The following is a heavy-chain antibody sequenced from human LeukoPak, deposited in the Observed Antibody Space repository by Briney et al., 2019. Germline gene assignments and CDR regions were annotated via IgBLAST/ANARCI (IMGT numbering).Heavy chain of an antibody. CDR1: GFSFNTCA. CDR3: AKGKGSSWYATLDY. D-gene: IGHD6-13*01. Sequence: GGSLRLSCAASGFSFNTCAMSWVRQAPGKGLEWVSTISGGGRSTDYADSVKGQFTISRDNSKNTLYLQMNSLRAEDTAVYYCAKGKGSSWYATLDYWGQGTLVTVSS. J-gene: IGHJ4*02. CDR2: ISGGGRST. V-gene: IGHV3-23*01.